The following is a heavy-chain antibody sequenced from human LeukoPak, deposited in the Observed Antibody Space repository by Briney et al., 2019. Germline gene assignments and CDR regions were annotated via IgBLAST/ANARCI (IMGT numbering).Heavy chain of an antibody. J-gene: IGHJ4*02. CDR1: GFTFSSYA. CDR3: ARGRWVYDSSGFYSDY. D-gene: IGHD3-22*01. V-gene: IGHV3-53*01. Sequence: GGSLRLSCAASGFTFSSYAMHWVRQAPGKGLEWVSVIYSGGTTYYADSVKGRFTISRDNSKSTLYLQMNSLRAEDTAVYYCARGRWVYDSSGFYSDYWGQGTLVTVSS. CDR2: IYSGGTT.